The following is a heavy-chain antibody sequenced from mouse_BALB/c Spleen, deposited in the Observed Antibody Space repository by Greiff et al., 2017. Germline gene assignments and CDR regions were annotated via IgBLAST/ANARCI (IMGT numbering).Heavy chain of an antibody. J-gene: IGHJ4*01. CDR2: ISSGGGST. CDR3: ARHGYSYAMDY. D-gene: IGHD2-3*01. CDR1: GFAFSSYD. V-gene: IGHV5-12-1*01. Sequence: EVKLMESGGGLVKPGGSLKLSCAASGFAFSSYDMSWVRQTPEKRLEWVAYISSGGGSTYYPDTVKGRFTISRDNAKNTLYLQMSSLKSEDTAMYYCARHGYSYAMDYWGQGTSVTVSS.